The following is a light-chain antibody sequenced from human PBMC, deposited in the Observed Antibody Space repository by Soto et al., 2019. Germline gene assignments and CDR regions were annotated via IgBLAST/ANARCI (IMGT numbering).Light chain of an antibody. CDR2: AAS. Sequence: EIGMTQSPATLSVSPGERATLSCRASQSVSSSLAWFQQKPGQAPRLLIYAASARATGIAARLSGSGSGTEFTLTISSLQSEDFAVYYCLQHKSWPFTFGQGTKLEIK. V-gene: IGKV3-15*01. CDR3: LQHKSWPFT. J-gene: IGKJ2*01. CDR1: QSVSSS.